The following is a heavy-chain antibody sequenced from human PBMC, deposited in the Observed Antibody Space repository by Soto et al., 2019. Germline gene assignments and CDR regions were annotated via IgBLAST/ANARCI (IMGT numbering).Heavy chain of an antibody. CDR1: GGTFGSYA. D-gene: IGHD2-2*01. J-gene: IGHJ6*02. CDR3: ARSQGSSTSLEIYYYYYYGMDV. Sequence: QVQLVQSGAEVKKPGSSVKVSCKASGGTFGSYAISWLRQAPGPGLVCMGGIIPISGRANYAPTIQGRINITADESTSTAYMELSKLRSEDTAVYYCARSQGSSTSLEIYYYYYYGMDVCGQGTTVNVSS. CDR2: IIPISGRA. V-gene: IGHV1-69*01.